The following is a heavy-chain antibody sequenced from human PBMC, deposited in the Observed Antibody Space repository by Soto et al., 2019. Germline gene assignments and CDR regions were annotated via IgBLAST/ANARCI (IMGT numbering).Heavy chain of an antibody. D-gene: IGHD6-25*01. V-gene: IGHV4-4*07. CDR2: IYSSGST. J-gene: IGHJ5*02. CDR3: ARGQRVSDWFDP. Sequence: WTWIRQSAGGGLEWIGRIYSSGSTNYNPSLKSRVPISLDTSMNHFSLRLSSVTAADTAVYYCARGQRVSDWFDPWGQGTLVTVSS.